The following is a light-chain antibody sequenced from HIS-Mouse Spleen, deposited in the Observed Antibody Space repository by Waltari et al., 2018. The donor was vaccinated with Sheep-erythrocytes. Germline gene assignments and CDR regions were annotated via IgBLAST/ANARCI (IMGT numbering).Light chain of an antibody. CDR2: EDS. V-gene: IGLV3-10*01. J-gene: IGLJ1*01. CDR3: YSTDSSGNHRV. CDR1: ALPTKY. Sequence: SYELTQPPSVSVSPGQTARITCPGDALPTKYAYWYQQKSGQAPVLVNYEDSKRPSGSPGRFSCSSSGTMATLTISGAQVEDEADYYCYSTDSSGNHRVFGTGTKVTVL.